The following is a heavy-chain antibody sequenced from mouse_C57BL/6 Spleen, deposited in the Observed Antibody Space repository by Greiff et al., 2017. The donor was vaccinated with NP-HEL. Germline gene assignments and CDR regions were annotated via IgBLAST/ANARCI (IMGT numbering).Heavy chain of an antibody. V-gene: IGHV1-63*01. CDR3: ARSRSPYYYAMDY. J-gene: IGHJ4*01. CDR1: GYTFTNYW. Sequence: QVQLQQSGAELVRPGTSVKMSCKASGYTFTNYWIGWAKQRPGHGLEWIGDIYPGGGYTNYNEKFKGKATLTADKSSSTAYMQFSSLTSEDSAIYYCARSRSPYYYAMDYWGQGTSVTVSS. CDR2: IYPGGGYT.